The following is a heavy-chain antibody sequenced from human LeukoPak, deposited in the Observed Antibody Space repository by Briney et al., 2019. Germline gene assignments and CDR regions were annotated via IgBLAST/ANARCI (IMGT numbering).Heavy chain of an antibody. D-gene: IGHD6-19*01. Sequence: GGSLKLSCAASGFTVSSNYMSWVRQPAGKGLEWVSVLYSGGATFYADSVKGRFTISRDTSKNTLYLQMNDLRADDTAVYYCTKLKGWYGEGFFDYWGQGTLVTVSS. J-gene: IGHJ4*02. CDR1: GFTVSSNY. CDR2: LYSGGAT. CDR3: TKLKGWYGEGFFDY. V-gene: IGHV3-53*01.